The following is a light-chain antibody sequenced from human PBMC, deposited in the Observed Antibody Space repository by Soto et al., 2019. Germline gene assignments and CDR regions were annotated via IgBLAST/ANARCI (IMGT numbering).Light chain of an antibody. CDR3: NSYRSSSTYV. J-gene: IGLJ1*01. V-gene: IGLV2-18*02. CDR2: EVS. CDR1: SSDVGSYNR. Sequence: QSALTHPPSVTGSPGQSRTISFTGSSSDVGSYNRVSWYQQPPGTAPKLMIYEVSNRPSGVPDRFSGSRSGNTASLTISGLQPEDEADCYCNSYRSSSTYVFGTGTKVTV.